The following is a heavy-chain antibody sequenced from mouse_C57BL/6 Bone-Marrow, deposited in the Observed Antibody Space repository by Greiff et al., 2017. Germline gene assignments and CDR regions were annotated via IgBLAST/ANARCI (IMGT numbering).Heavy chain of an antibody. CDR3: AILRSRFAY. D-gene: IGHD1-1*01. Sequence: QVHVKQSGAELAKPGASVKLSCKASGYTFTSYWMHWVKQRPGQGLEWIGYINPSSGYTKYNQKFKDKATLTADKSSSTAYMQLSSLTYEDSAVYYCAILRSRFAYWGQGTLVTVSA. CDR2: INPSSGYT. V-gene: IGHV1-7*01. CDR1: GYTFTSYW. J-gene: IGHJ3*01.